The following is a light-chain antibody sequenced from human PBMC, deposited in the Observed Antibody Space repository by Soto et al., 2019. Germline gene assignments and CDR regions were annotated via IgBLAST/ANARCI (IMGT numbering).Light chain of an antibody. CDR2: GNN. V-gene: IGLV1-40*01. CDR3: QSYDNSLSGYV. J-gene: IGLJ1*01. Sequence: QCALKQPPAVAGTPGQRANLSYNGSSSNIGAGYDVHWYQQLPGTAPKLLIYGNNNRPSGVPDRFSGSKSGSSPSLAITGLQAEDEADYYCQSYDNSLSGYVFGTGTKVTVL. CDR1: SSNIGAGYD.